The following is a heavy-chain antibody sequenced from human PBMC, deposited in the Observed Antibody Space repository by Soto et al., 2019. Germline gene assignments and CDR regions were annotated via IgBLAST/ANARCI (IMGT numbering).Heavy chain of an antibody. Sequence: QVQLQESGPGLVKFSQTLSLTCTVSGGSIRTTRYYWSWIRQHPGKGLEWIAYIYHSGSTYYNPSLKSRVGMSVDASSNQLSLSLSSVSSADTAVYYCARVTSEDRSTMSGVVIGTMDFWGQGTKVTVSS. CDR2: IYHSGST. D-gene: IGHD3-3*01. CDR3: ARVTSEDRSTMSGVVIGTMDF. V-gene: IGHV4-31*03. CDR1: GGSIRTTRYY. J-gene: IGHJ6*02.